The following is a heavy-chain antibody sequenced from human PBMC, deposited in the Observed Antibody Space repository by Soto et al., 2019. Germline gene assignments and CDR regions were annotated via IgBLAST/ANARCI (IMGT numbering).Heavy chain of an antibody. CDR2: ISYDGSNK. Sequence: GGSLRLSCAASGFTFSSYAMHWVRQAPGKGLEWVAVISYDGSNKYYADSVKGRFTISRDNSKNTLYLQMNSLRAEDTAVYYCARDGFLGKIFDAFDIWGQGTMVTVSS. D-gene: IGHD7-27*01. J-gene: IGHJ3*02. CDR3: ARDGFLGKIFDAFDI. CDR1: GFTFSSYA. V-gene: IGHV3-30*04.